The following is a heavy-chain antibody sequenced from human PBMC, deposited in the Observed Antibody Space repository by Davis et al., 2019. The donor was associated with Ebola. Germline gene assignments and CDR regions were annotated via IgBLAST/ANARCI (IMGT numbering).Heavy chain of an antibody. CDR2: ISGSGGST. CDR1: GFTFSDYY. Sequence: PGGSLRLSCAASGFTFSDYYMSWVRQAPGKGLEWVSAISGSGGSTYYADSVKGRFTISRDNAKNSLYLQMNSLRAEDTAVYYCARGRYSSSVRSQGYVDYWGQGTLVTVSS. D-gene: IGHD6-13*01. J-gene: IGHJ4*02. V-gene: IGHV3-11*04. CDR3: ARGRYSSSVRSQGYVDY.